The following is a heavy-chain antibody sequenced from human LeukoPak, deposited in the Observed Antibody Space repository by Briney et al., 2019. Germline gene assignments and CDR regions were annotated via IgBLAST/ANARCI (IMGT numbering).Heavy chain of an antibody. CDR1: GGSICTYY. CDR2: IYSSGST. Sequence: SETLSLTCTVSGGSICTYYWNWIRQPPGKGLEWIGYIYSSGSTNYNPSLKSRVTISVDTSKNQFSLKLTSVTAADAAVYYCARTYYFGSGNYHFDYWGQGTLVTVSS. J-gene: IGHJ4*02. D-gene: IGHD3-10*01. V-gene: IGHV4-59*08. CDR3: ARTYYFGSGNYHFDY.